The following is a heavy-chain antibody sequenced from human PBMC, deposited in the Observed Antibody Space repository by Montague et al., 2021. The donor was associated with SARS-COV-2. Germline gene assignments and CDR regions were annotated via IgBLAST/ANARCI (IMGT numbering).Heavy chain of an antibody. CDR3: ARIGYESVGYSYSYPD. CDR2: ISYNGST. J-gene: IGHJ1*01. Sequence: ISYNGSTNYSPSLKSRVTISVDTSKNQLSLKVISATAADTAVYYCARIGYESVGYSYSYPDWGQGTLVTVS. D-gene: IGHD3-22*01. V-gene: IGHV4-59*01.